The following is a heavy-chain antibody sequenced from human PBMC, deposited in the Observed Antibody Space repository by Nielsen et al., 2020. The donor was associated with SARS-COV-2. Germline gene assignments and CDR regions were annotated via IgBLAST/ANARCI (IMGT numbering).Heavy chain of an antibody. CDR3: ARPPRATPYYYYMDV. CDR2: ISYDGSNK. V-gene: IGHV3-30*03. Sequence: GESLKISCAASGFTFSSYGMHWVRQAPGKGLEWVAVISYDGSNKYYADSVKGRFTISRDNSKNTLYLQMNSLRAEDTAVYYCARPPRATPYYYYMDVWGKGTTVTVSS. CDR1: GFTFSSYG. D-gene: IGHD1-26*01. J-gene: IGHJ6*03.